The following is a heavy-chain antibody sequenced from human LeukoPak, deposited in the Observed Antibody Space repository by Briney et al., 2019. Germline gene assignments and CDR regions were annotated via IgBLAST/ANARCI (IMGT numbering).Heavy chain of an antibody. V-gene: IGHV4-59*01. D-gene: IGHD5-18*01. CDR1: GGSISSYY. Sequence: PSETLSLTCTVSGGSISSYYWSWIRRPPGKGLEWIGYIYYSGSTNYNPSLKSRVTISVDTSKNQFSLKLSSVTAADTAVYYCARLADTAMVGAFDIWGQGTMVTVSS. J-gene: IGHJ3*02. CDR2: IYYSGST. CDR3: ARLADTAMVGAFDI.